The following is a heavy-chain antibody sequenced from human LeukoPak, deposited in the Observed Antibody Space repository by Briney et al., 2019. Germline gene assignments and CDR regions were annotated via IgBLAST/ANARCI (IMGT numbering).Heavy chain of an antibody. CDR1: GGSFSGYY. D-gene: IGHD3-22*01. J-gene: IGHJ3*02. V-gene: IGHV4-34*01. CDR2: INHSGST. Sequence: SETLSLTCAVYGGSFSGYYWSWIHQPPGKGLEWIGEINHSGSTNYNPSLKSRVTISVDTSKNQFSLKLSSVTAADTAVYYCARGRRRTSIIMIQTTAAGFDIWGQGTMVSVSS. CDR3: ARGRRRTSIIMIQTTAAGFDI.